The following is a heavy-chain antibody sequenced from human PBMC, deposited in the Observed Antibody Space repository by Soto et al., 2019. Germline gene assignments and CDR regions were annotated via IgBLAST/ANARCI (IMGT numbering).Heavy chain of an antibody. D-gene: IGHD6-19*01. CDR1: GFTFSSYY. CDR2: IDPDGSDT. CDR3: ARGPSGWYGRDY. V-gene: IGHV3-74*01. J-gene: IGHJ4*02. Sequence: GGSLRLSCAASGFTFSSYYMHWVRQAPGEGLVWVSRIDPDGSDTSYADSVKGRFTISRDNAKNTLYLQMDSLRAEDTALYYCARGPSGWYGRDYWGQGSVVTVSS.